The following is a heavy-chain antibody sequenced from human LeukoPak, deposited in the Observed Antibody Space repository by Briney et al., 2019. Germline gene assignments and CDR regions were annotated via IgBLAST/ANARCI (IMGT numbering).Heavy chain of an antibody. CDR3: AKGLGFRSGWYWGGFDY. CDR1: GFTFSSYA. CDR2: ISGSGDST. Sequence: WGSLRLSCAASGFTFSSYAMSWVRQAPGKGLEWVSTISGSGDSTYYADSVKGRFTISRDTSKNTLFLQMNSLRAEDTAVYACAKGLGFRSGWYWGGFDYWGQGTLVTVSS. D-gene: IGHD6-13*01. V-gene: IGHV3-23*01. J-gene: IGHJ4*02.